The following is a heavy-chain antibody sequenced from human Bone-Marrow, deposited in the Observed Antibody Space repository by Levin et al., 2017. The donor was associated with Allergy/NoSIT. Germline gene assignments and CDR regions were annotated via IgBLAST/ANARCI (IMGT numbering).Heavy chain of an antibody. CDR2: ISRDSRST. CDR3: AKHQWLPSDALDV. J-gene: IGHJ3*01. D-gene: IGHD6-19*01. Sequence: PGGSLRLSCEASGFTFTTYAMTWVRQAPGKGLEWVATISRDSRSTHFADSVKGRFTIFRDDSKNTLHLQMITVRAEDTAIYYCAKHQWLPSDALDVWGQGTIVTVSS. V-gene: IGHV3-23*01. CDR1: GFTFTTYA.